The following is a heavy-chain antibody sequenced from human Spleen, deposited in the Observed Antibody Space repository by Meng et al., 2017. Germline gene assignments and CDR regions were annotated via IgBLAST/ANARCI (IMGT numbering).Heavy chain of an antibody. V-gene: IGHV1-18*01. D-gene: IGHD3-10*01. CDR1: GYTFATYD. Sequence: ASVKVSCKASGYTFATYDISWVRQAPGQGLEWMGWISGYDGNTNYAQKVQGRVTMTTDTSTSTAYMELRSLRSDDTAVYYCARTDYYGSGSYKDYGMDVWGQGTTVTVSS. J-gene: IGHJ6*02. CDR3: ARTDYYGSGSYKDYGMDV. CDR2: ISGYDGNT.